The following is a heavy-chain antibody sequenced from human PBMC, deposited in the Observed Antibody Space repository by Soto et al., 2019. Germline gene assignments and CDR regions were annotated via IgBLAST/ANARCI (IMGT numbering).Heavy chain of an antibody. CDR3: AKILLGYSQGGYDY. V-gene: IGHV3-23*01. J-gene: IGHJ4*02. CDR1: GFTFNNYA. D-gene: IGHD5-18*01. CDR2: INTNGGSA. Sequence: EVQLLESGGGLVQPGGSLRLSCAVSGFTFNNYAMSWVRQAPGKGLEWVSSINTNGGSAYYAESVKGRFTTSRDNAKNTLDLQMNSLRAEDTAVYYCAKILLGYSQGGYDYWGQGTLVTVSS.